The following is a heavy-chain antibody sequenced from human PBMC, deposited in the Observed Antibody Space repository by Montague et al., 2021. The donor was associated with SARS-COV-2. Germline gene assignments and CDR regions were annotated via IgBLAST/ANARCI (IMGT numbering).Heavy chain of an antibody. V-gene: IGHV4-39*07. J-gene: IGHJ6*02. CDR2: ISYSGST. CDR1: GGSIRSSNHF. D-gene: IGHD3-10*01. CDR3: GLGRGFAVGNHYDYSYGLDV. Sequence: SETLSLTCTVSGGSIRSSNHFWGWFRQPPGQGLEWIGTISYSGSTYYSPSLKSRVTISGDTSKNQFSLNLRSVTAADTAVYFCGLGRGFAVGNHYDYSYGLDVWGQGTTVTVSS.